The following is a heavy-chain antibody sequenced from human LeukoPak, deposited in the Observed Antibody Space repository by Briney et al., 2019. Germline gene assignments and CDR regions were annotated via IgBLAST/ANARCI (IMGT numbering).Heavy chain of an antibody. J-gene: IGHJ5*02. V-gene: IGHV4-59*01. CDR2: IDSSGST. CDR3: ARADPNASGYFYRFNWFDP. D-gene: IGHD3-10*01. CDR1: GGSMSSYY. Sequence: SETLSLTCTVSGGSMSSYYWNWVRQPPGKGLVWTGNIDSSGSTDYNPSLKSRVTISLDTSKFQFSLRLNSVTAADTAVYYCARADPNASGYFYRFNWFDPWGQGTLVTVSS.